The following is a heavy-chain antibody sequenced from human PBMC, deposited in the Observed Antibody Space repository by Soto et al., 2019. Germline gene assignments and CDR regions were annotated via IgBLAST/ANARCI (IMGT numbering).Heavy chain of an antibody. J-gene: IGHJ4*02. D-gene: IGHD6-6*01. CDR3: ARDRGQLGPQYYLDY. CDR2: INPSGGST. Sequence: QVQLVQSGAEVKKPGASVKVSCKASGYTFTSYYMHWVRQAPGQGLEWMGIINPSGGSTSYAQKFQGRVTMTRDTSTSTVYMELSSLRSEDTAVYYCARDRGQLGPQYYLDYWGQGTLVTVSS. CDR1: GYTFTSYY. V-gene: IGHV1-46*01.